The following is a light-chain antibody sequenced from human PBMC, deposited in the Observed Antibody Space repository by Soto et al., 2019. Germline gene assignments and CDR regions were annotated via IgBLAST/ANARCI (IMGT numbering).Light chain of an antibody. V-gene: IGKV1-5*03. CDR3: QQYNRYWT. Sequence: DIQMTQSHSTLSASVGDRVTITCRASQSISSWLAWYQQKPGKAPKLLIYKASSLESGVPSRFSGSGSGTEFTLNISSLQPDDFATYYCQQYNRYWTFGHGTNVEIK. J-gene: IGKJ1*01. CDR2: KAS. CDR1: QSISSW.